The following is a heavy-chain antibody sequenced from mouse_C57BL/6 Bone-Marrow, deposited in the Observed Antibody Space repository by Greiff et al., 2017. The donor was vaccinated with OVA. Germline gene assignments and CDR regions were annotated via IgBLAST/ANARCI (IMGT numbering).Heavy chain of an antibody. CDR2: ISNGGGRT. CDR3: ARPLYGTCGGFAY. V-gene: IGHV5-12*01. D-gene: IGHD2-1*01. J-gene: IGHJ3*01. Sequence: EVKVVESGGGLVQPGGSLKLSCAASGFTFSDYYMYWVRQTPEKRLEWVAYISNGGGRTYYPDTVKGRFTFSIDNAYTTLYLQLSRLTSEDSAVSYGARPLYGTCGGFAYWGQGTLVTVSA. CDR1: GFTFSDYY.